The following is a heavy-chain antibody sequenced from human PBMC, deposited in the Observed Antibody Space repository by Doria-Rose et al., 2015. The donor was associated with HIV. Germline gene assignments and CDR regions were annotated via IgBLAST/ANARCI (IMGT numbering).Heavy chain of an antibody. D-gene: IGHD3-16*01. Sequence: WGAGLLKPSETLSLTCAVYGGSFSAYSWGWIRQPPGKGLEWIGEVNHNGSTNYNPSLKSRVTISVDVSKSQFSLKMSSVTAADTAVYYCARGQRYYDASVGYFPGRGRGTLVTVSS. V-gene: IGHV4-34*01. CDR3: ARGQRYYDASVGYFPG. CDR1: GGSFSAYS. CDR2: VNHNGST. J-gene: IGHJ4*02.